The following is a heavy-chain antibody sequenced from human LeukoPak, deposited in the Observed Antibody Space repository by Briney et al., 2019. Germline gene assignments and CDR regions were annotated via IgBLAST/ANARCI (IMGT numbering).Heavy chain of an antibody. CDR1: GGSISSRTYY. CDR3: ARHDGDYGTNWFAP. Sequence: SETLSLTCTVSGGSISSRTYYWGWRRQPPGKGLEWIGSIYYSGNTYYNPSLKSPVTISLDTSKNQFSLKLSSVTAADTAVYYCARHDGDYGTNWFAPWGQGTLVTVSS. J-gene: IGHJ5*02. V-gene: IGHV4-39*01. CDR2: IYYSGNT. D-gene: IGHD4-17*01.